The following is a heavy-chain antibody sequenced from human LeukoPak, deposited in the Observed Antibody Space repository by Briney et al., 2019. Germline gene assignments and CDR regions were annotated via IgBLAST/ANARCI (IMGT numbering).Heavy chain of an antibody. CDR3: ARDDEHPYDTKVLDAYDV. Sequence: ASVKVSRKTSGYTFTGYHINWVRQAPGQGLEWVGWIRPNDGVTKYSQNLQGRVTMSRDTSISTTYLELSSLTSDDTATYYCARDDEHPYDTKVLDAYDVWGQGTMVTVPS. CDR2: IRPNDGVT. J-gene: IGHJ3*01. D-gene: IGHD3-22*01. CDR1: GYTFTGYH. V-gene: IGHV1-2*02.